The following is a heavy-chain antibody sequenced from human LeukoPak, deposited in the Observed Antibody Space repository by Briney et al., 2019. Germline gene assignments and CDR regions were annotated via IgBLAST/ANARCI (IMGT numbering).Heavy chain of an antibody. CDR3: ARDFGAPDDFGDNDDFFYGMDV. Sequence: GGSLRLSCAASGFTFSDYYMTWIRQAPGKGLEWVSIINGRATTIYYADSVKGRFTISRDNAKNSLYLQMNSLRADDTAVYYCARDFGAPDDFGDNDDFFYGMDVWGQGTTVTVSS. CDR2: INGRATTI. J-gene: IGHJ6*02. CDR1: GFTFSDYY. V-gene: IGHV3-11*01. D-gene: IGHD4-17*01.